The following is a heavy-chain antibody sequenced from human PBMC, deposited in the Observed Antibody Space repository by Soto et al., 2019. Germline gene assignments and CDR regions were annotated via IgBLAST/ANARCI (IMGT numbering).Heavy chain of an antibody. D-gene: IGHD1-7*01. V-gene: IGHV3-48*04. Sequence: GGSLRLSCAASGFTFSSYSMNWVRQAPGKGLEWVSYISSSSSTIYYADSVKGRFTISRDNAKNSLYLQMNSLRAEDTAVYYCARDQGALTGTTIYAFDIWGQGTMVTVSS. CDR3: ARDQGALTGTTIYAFDI. CDR2: ISSSSSTI. CDR1: GFTFSSYS. J-gene: IGHJ3*02.